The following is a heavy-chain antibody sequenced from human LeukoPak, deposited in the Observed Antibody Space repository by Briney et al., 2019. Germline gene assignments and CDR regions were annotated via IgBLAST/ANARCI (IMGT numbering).Heavy chain of an antibody. Sequence: ASVKVSCKVSGYTLTELSMHWVRQAPGKGLEWMGWVNPNIGGTNYAQKFQGRVTMTRDTSISTAYMELSSLRSDDTAVYYCAATYYYDSSQYFDYWGQGTLVTVSS. CDR1: GYTLTELS. D-gene: IGHD3-22*01. J-gene: IGHJ4*02. CDR3: AATYYYDSSQYFDY. CDR2: VNPNIGGT. V-gene: IGHV1-2*02.